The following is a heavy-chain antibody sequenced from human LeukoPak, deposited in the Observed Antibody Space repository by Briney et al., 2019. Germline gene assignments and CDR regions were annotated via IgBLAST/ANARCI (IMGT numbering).Heavy chain of an antibody. CDR3: ARHVYSWGDYSLEYWYFDL. V-gene: IGHV4-59*01. D-gene: IGHD4-11*01. Sequence: SETLSLPCTVSGGSNSSYYWSWIRQPPGKGLEWLGYIYYSESTNYNPSLKSRVTISVDTSKNQFSLKLSSVTAADTAVYYCARHVYSWGDYSLEYWYFDLWGRGTLVTVSS. J-gene: IGHJ2*01. CDR1: GGSNSSYY. CDR2: IYYSEST.